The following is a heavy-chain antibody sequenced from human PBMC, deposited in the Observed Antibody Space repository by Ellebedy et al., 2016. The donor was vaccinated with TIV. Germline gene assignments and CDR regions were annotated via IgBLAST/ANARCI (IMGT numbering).Heavy chain of an antibody. Sequence: SQTLSLTCVISGDSVSTDIGWNRIRQSPSRGLEWLGRTYYRSKWNNDYAVSLKSRITINPDTSKNQFSLQLNSVTPEDTAVYYCARGWFGSGMGVWGQGTTVTVSS. J-gene: IGHJ6*02. D-gene: IGHD3-16*01. CDR1: GDSVSTDIG. CDR2: TYYRSKWNN. CDR3: ARGWFGSGMGV. V-gene: IGHV6-1*01.